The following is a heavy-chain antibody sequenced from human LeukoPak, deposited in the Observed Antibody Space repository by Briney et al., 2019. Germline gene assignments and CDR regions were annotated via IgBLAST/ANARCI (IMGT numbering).Heavy chain of an antibody. CDR1: GFTFSSYA. J-gene: IGHJ6*03. CDR2: ISGSGGST. CDR3: ARDHSSSWGGYMDV. D-gene: IGHD6-13*01. Sequence: GGSLRLSCAASGFTFSSYAMSWVRQAPGKGLEWVSAISGSGGSTVYADSVKGRFTISRDNAKNSLYLQMNSLRAEDTALYHCARDHSSSWGGYMDVWGKGTTVTVSS. V-gene: IGHV3-20*01.